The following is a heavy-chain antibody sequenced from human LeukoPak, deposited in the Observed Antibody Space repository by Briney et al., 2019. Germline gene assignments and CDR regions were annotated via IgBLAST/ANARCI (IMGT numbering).Heavy chain of an antibody. CDR1: GGSISSYY. D-gene: IGHD3-9*01. J-gene: IGHJ4*02. CDR2: IYYSGST. V-gene: IGHV4-59*08. CDR3: ARAPYYDILTGYSPPPYYFDY. Sequence: SETLSLTCTVSGGSISSYYWSWIRQPPGKGLEWIGYIYYSGSTNYNPSLKSRVTISVDTSKNQFSLKLSSVTAADTAVYYCARAPYYDILTGYSPPPYYFDYWGQGTLVTVSS.